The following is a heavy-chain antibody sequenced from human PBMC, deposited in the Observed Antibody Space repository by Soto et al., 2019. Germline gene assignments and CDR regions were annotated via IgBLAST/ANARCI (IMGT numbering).Heavy chain of an antibody. CDR3: ARRTTVTKDWFDP. Sequence: QVQLQESGPGLVKPPGTLSLTCAVSSGSISTSSWWTWVRQPPGKGLEWIGEIYHSGSTNYNPSLKSRVTISIDKSKSQFSLELSSVTAADTAVYFCARRTTVTKDWFDPWGQGTLVTVSS. V-gene: IGHV4-4*01. D-gene: IGHD4-17*01. CDR1: SGSISTSSW. CDR2: IYHSGST. J-gene: IGHJ5*02.